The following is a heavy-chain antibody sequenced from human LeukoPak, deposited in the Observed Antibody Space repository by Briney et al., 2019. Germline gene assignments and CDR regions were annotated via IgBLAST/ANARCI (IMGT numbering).Heavy chain of an antibody. J-gene: IGHJ6*02. Sequence: SVKVSCKASGGTFSSYAISWVRQAPGQGLGWMGRIIPILGIANYAQKFQGRVTITADKSTSTAYMELSSLRSEDTAVYYCARDGDGYNYFDRNYYYYSMDVWGQGTTVTVSS. CDR3: ARDGDGYNYFDRNYYYYSMDV. CDR2: IIPILGIA. V-gene: IGHV1-69*04. D-gene: IGHD5-24*01. CDR1: GGTFSSYA.